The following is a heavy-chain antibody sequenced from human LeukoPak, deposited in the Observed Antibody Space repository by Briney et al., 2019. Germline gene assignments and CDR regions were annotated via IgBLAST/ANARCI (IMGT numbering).Heavy chain of an antibody. CDR2: IKHDGTEK. J-gene: IGHJ4*02. V-gene: IGHV3-7*04. D-gene: IGHD5/OR15-5a*01. Sequence: GGSLRLSCAASGFTFSSYWMSWVRQAPGEGLEWVANIKHDGTEKYYIDSVKGRFSISRDNSKNSLYLQMNALRAEDTAVYYCARGVRPDYWGQGTLVTVST. CDR3: ARGVRPDY. CDR1: GFTFSSYW.